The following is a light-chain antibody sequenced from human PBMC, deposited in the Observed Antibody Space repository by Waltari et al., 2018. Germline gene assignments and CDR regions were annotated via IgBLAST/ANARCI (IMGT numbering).Light chain of an antibody. Sequence: IQLTQTPSTLSASAGDRVTITCRASQDIHRYLAWYQHKSGKAPRVLIYLASTLEIGVPSRFSGSGSGTQFTLTIRNLQPEDFATYFCQQCHGDWTTFGQGTRLEIK. CDR3: QQCHGDWTT. CDR1: QDIHRY. J-gene: IGKJ5*01. CDR2: LAS. V-gene: IGKV1-5*03.